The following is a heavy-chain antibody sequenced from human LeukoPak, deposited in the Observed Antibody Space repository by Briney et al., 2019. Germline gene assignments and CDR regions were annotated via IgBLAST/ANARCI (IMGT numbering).Heavy chain of an antibody. Sequence: PGGSLRLSCVASGFTFSSYGIHWVRQAPGKGLEWVAVIWYDGSQKYCADSVKGRFTISRDNSKNTVYLQMNSLRAEDTAVYYCARWGTAASIDYWGQGTLVTVSS. CDR1: GFTFSSYG. CDR2: IWYDGSQK. V-gene: IGHV3-33*01. D-gene: IGHD3-16*01. J-gene: IGHJ4*02. CDR3: ARWGTAASIDY.